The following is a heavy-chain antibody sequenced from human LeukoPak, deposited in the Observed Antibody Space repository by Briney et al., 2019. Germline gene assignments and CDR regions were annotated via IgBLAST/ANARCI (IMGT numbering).Heavy chain of an antibody. J-gene: IGHJ4*02. Sequence: SVKVSCKASGYTFTSHAMNWVRQAPGQGLEWMGGIIPIFGTANYAQKFQGRVTITADESTSTAYMELSSLRSEDTAVYYCARLATIGYYFDYWGQGTLVTVSS. V-gene: IGHV1-69*13. CDR2: IIPIFGTA. CDR1: GYTFTSHA. CDR3: ARLATIGYYFDY. D-gene: IGHD5-12*01.